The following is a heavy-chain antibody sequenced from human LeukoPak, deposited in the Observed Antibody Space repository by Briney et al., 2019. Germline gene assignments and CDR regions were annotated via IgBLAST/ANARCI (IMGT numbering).Heavy chain of an antibody. CDR3: ARPGGKMTVGAFDI. CDR1: GGSISSSSYY. V-gene: IGHV4-39*01. J-gene: IGHJ3*02. Sequence: PSETLSLTCTVSGGSISSSSYYWGWIRQPPGKGLEWIGSIYYSGSTYYNPSLKSRVTISVDTSKNQFSLKLSSVTAADTAVYYCARPGGKMTVGAFDIWGQGTTVTVSS. CDR2: IYYSGST. D-gene: IGHD1-1*01.